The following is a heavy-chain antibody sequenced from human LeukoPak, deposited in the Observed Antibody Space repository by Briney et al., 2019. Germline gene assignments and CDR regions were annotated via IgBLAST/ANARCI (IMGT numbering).Heavy chain of an antibody. CDR3: ARERWFGAFDI. Sequence: GGSLRLSCAASGFTVSSNYMSWVRQAPGKGLEWVSVIYSGGSTYYADSVKGRFTISRDNSKNTLYLQMNSLRAEDTAVYYCARERWFGAFDIWGQGTMVTVSS. D-gene: IGHD3-10*01. CDR2: IYSGGST. J-gene: IGHJ3*02. CDR1: GFTVSSNY. V-gene: IGHV3-66*01.